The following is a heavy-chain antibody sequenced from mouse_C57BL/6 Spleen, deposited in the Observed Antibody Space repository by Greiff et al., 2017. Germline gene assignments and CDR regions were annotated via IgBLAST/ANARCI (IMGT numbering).Heavy chain of an antibody. V-gene: IGHV1-15*01. J-gene: IGHJ4*01. CDR3: TREAIDY. CDR2: IDPETGGT. CDR1: GYTFTDYE. Sequence: QVHVKQSGAELVRPGASVTLSCKASGYTFTDYEMHWVKQTPVHGLEWIGAIDPETGGTAYNQKFKGKAILTADKSSSTAYMELRSLTSEDSAVYYCTREAIDYWGQGTSVTVSS.